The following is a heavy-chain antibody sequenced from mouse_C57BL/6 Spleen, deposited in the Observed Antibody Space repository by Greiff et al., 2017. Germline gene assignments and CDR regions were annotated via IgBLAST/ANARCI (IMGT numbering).Heavy chain of an antibody. CDR2: IWWDDDK. J-gene: IGHJ1*03. CDR3: ARILDYGSSYWYFDV. CDR1: GFSLRTFGMG. Sequence: QVTLKVSGPGILQPSQTLSLTCSFSGFSLRTFGMGVGWIRQPSGKGLEWLAHIWWDDDKYSNPALKSQLTISKYTSKNQVFLKIANVDTADTATYYCARILDYGSSYWYFDVWGTGTTVTVSS. D-gene: IGHD1-1*01. V-gene: IGHV8-8*01.